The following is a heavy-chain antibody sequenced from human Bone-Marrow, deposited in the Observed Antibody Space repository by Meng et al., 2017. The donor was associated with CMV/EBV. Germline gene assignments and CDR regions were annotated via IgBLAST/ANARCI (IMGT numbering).Heavy chain of an antibody. Sequence: GESLKISCAASGFTFSSYAMSWVRQAPGKGLEWVSSISSSSYIYYADSVKGRFTISRDNAKNSLYLQMNSLRAEDTAVYYCARDNYQSYGMDVWGQGTTVTVSS. V-gene: IGHV3-21*01. CDR1: GFTFSSYA. J-gene: IGHJ6*02. D-gene: IGHD5-24*01. CDR2: ISSSSYI. CDR3: ARDNYQSYGMDV.